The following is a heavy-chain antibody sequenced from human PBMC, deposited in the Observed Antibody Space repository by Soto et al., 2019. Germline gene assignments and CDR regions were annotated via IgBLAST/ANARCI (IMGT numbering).Heavy chain of an antibody. Sequence: GGSLRLSCAASGFTFSSYSMNWVRQAPGKGLEWVSSISSSSSYIYYADSVKGRFTISRDNAKNSLYLQMNSLRAEDTAVYYCARPVLWFGESPYFDYWGQGTLVTVSS. CDR3: ARPVLWFGESPYFDY. J-gene: IGHJ4*02. D-gene: IGHD3-10*01. CDR1: GFTFSSYS. CDR2: ISSSSSYI. V-gene: IGHV3-21*01.